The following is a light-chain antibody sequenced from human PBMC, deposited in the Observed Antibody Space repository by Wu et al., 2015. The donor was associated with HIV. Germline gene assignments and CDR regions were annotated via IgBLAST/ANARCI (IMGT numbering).Light chain of an antibody. CDR1: QSIGSY. V-gene: IGKV3-11*01. CDR3: QQRSNWLLT. J-gene: IGKJ4*01. CDR2: DAS. Sequence: EIVLTQSPDTLSLSPGERATLSCRASQSIGSYLAWYQQKPGQIPRLLIYDASNRATGIPARFSGSGSGTDFTLTISSLEPEDFAVYFCQQRSNWLLTFGGGTKVEIK.